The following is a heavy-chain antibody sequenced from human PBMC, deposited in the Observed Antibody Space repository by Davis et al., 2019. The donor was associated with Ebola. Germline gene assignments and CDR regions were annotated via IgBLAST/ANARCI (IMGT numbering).Heavy chain of an antibody. J-gene: IGHJ4*02. V-gene: IGHV3-23*01. CDR1: GFTFSSYA. Sequence: GESLKISCAASGFTFSSYAMSWVRQAPGKGLEWVSAISGSGGSTYYADSVKGRFTISRDNSKNTLYLQMNSLRAEDTAVYYCAKIIVVVPAAADYWGQGTLVTVSS. D-gene: IGHD2-2*01. CDR2: ISGSGGST. CDR3: AKIIVVVPAAADY.